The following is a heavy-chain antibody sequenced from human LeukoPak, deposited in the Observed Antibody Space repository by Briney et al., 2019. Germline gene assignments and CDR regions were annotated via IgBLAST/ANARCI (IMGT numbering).Heavy chain of an antibody. CDR2: MYHTGTT. CDR3: ARDTPTGWFDS. J-gene: IGHJ5*01. CDR1: GYSISSGYY. Sequence: PSETLSLTCAVSGYSISSGYYWAWIRQPPGKGLEWIGSMYHTGTTYYNPSLKSRVTISVDTSKNHFSLKLSSVTAADTAVYYCARDTPTGWFDSWGQGTLVTVSS. V-gene: IGHV4-38-2*02. D-gene: IGHD4-17*01.